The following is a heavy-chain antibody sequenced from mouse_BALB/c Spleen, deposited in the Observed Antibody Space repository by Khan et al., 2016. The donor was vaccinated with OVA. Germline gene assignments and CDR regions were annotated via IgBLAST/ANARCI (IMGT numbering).Heavy chain of an antibody. J-gene: IGHJ4*01. CDR1: GYAFTSDYA. CDR3: ARSLYYSYGYALDC. D-gene: IGHD2-14*01. Sequence: EVQLVESGPGLVKPSPSLSLTCTVTGYAFTSDYAWNWIRQFPGNKLEWMGYLRSTGSTSYNPSFKSRISITRDTSKNQFFLQLKSVTTKDTATYYCARSLYYSYGYALDCWGRGTSVTVSS. V-gene: IGHV3-2*02. CDR2: LRSTGST.